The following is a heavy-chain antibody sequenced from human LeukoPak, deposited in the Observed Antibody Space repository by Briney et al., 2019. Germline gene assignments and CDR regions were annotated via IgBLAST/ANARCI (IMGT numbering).Heavy chain of an antibody. D-gene: IGHD6-19*01. V-gene: IGHV1-46*01. CDR1: GYTFTSYY. CDR2: INPSGGST. J-gene: IGHJ6*02. CDR3: ARGRGSGWYNYYYYGMDV. Sequence: ASVKVSCKASGYTFTSYYMHWVRQGPGQGLEWMGIINPSGGSTSYAQKFQGRVTMTRDTSTSTVYMELSSLRSDDTAVYYCARGRGSGWYNYYYYGMDVWGQGTTVTVSS.